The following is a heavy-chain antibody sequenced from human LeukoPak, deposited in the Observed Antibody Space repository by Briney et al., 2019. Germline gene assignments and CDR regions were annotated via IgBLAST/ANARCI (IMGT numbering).Heavy chain of an antibody. J-gene: IGHJ4*02. CDR2: IYYTGST. Sequence: SETLSLTCTVSGGXISFYDCSWIRQPPGKGLEWIGYIYYTGSTNYNPSLKSRVTISVDTSKNQFSLKLSSVTAADTAVYYCARVGDWNDLVYWGQGTLVTVSS. CDR1: GGXISFYD. CDR3: ARVGDWNDLVY. V-gene: IGHV4-59*01. D-gene: IGHD1-1*01.